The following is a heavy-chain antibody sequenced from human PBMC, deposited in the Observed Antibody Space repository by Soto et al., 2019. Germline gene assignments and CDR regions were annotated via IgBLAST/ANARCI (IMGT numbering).Heavy chain of an antibody. CDR2: ISGSGGST. V-gene: IGHV3-23*01. J-gene: IGHJ4*02. D-gene: IGHD3-16*02. Sequence: EVQLLESGGGLVQPGGSLRLSCAASGFTFSSYDMSWVRQAPGKGLEWVSAISGSGGSTYYADSVKGRFTISRDNSKNTLYLQMNSLRAEDTAVYYCAKDSVWGSYRYTDYWGQGTLVTVSS. CDR1: GFTFSSYD. CDR3: AKDSVWGSYRYTDY.